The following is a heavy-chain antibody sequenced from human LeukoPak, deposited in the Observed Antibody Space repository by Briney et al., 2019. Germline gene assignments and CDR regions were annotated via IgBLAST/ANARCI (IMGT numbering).Heavy chain of an antibody. CDR2: INHSGST. CDR1: GESFNNYY. Sequence: SETLPLTCAVYGESFNNYYWTWIRQSPGKGLEWIGEINHSGSTNYNPSLKSRVTISVDPSKNQFSLKLTSVIAADTAVYYCARAGWFGELYGPLDFWGQGTLVTVSS. D-gene: IGHD3-10*01. J-gene: IGHJ4*02. CDR3: ARAGWFGELYGPLDF. V-gene: IGHV4-34*01.